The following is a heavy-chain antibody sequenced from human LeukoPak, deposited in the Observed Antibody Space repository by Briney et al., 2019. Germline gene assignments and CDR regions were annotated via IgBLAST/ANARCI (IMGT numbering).Heavy chain of an antibody. J-gene: IGHJ4*02. V-gene: IGHV1-58*02. CDR1: GFTFTSSS. CDR3: AADPDTTMAFDC. CDR2: IVGDSTDT. D-gene: IGHD5-18*01. Sequence: SVKVSCKASGFTFTSSSIQWIRQARGQRLEWIGWIVGDSTDTYYAQRFQERVTIARDMSASTAYLELSSLRSEDTAVYYCAADPDTTMAFDCWGQGTLVTVSS.